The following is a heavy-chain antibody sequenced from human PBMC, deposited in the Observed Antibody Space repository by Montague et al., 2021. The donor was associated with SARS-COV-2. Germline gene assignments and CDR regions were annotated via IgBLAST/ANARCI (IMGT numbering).Heavy chain of an antibody. D-gene: IGHD6-13*01. CDR3: ARDPRYSLSWSFDY. J-gene: IGHJ4*02. CDR2: PYFRSKRQY. Sequence: CAISGDSVSRHRPAWNWHRQSPPSGPERLGRPYFRSKRQYDYAVXVKSRMTISPDTSKNQFSLQLSSVTPEDRAVYYCARDPRYSLSWSFDYWGQGTLVTVSS. V-gene: IGHV6-1*01. CDR1: GDSVSRHRPA.